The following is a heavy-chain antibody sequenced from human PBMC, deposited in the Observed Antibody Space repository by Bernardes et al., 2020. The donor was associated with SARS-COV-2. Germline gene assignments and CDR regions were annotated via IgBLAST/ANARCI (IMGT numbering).Heavy chain of an antibody. CDR1: GGSIRSHY. CDR3: AREGGTSGRGMDV. V-gene: IGHV4-4*07. D-gene: IGHD3-10*01. CDR2: MSASGSS. Sequence: SETLSLTCTVSGGSIRSHYWSWIRQPAGKGLEWIGRMSASGSSNHNPSLRSRITMSVDTPQNQISLELSSVTAADTAVYYCAREGGTSGRGMDVWGQGTTVTVSS. J-gene: IGHJ6*02.